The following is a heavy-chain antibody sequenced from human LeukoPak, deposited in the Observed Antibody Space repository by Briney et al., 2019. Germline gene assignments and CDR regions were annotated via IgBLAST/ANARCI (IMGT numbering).Heavy chain of an antibody. V-gene: IGHV3-53*01. CDR2: IYSDGST. CDR3: AREKGRGVISPYFDY. J-gene: IGHJ4*02. D-gene: IGHD3-10*01. Sequence: PGRSLRLSCAASGFTFSTYAMHWVRQAPGKGLEWVSVIYSDGSTYYEDSVKGRFTISRDNSKNTLSLQMNSLRAEDTAVYYCAREKGRGVISPYFDYWGQGTLVTVSS. CDR1: GFTFSTYA.